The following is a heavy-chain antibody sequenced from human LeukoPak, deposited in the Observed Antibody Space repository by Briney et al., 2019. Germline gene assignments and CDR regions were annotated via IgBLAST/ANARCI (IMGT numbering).Heavy chain of an antibody. CDR1: GGSISSYY. CDR3: ARVPRDGHNQLDY. V-gene: IGHV4-59*01. Sequence: SETLSLTCTVSGGSISSYYWSWIRQPPGKGLEWIGYIYYSGSTNYNPSLKSRVTISVDTSKTPFSLKLSSVTAADTAVYYCARVPRDGHNQLDYWGQGTLVTVSS. CDR2: IYYSGST. D-gene: IGHD5-24*01. J-gene: IGHJ4*02.